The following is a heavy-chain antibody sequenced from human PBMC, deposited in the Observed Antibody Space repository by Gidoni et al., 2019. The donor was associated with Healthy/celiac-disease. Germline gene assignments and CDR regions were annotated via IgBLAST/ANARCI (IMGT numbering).Heavy chain of an antibody. CDR3: ARSRYSSGWYEIYFDY. CDR1: GGSFCGYY. J-gene: IGHJ4*02. D-gene: IGHD6-19*01. CDR2: INHSGST. Sequence: QVQLQQWGAGLLKPSETLSLTCAVYGGSFCGYYWSWIRQPPGKGLEWIGEINHSGSTNYNPSLKSRVTISVDTSKNQFSLKLSSVTAADTAVYYCARSRYSSGWYEIYFDYWGQGTLVTVSS. V-gene: IGHV4-34*01.